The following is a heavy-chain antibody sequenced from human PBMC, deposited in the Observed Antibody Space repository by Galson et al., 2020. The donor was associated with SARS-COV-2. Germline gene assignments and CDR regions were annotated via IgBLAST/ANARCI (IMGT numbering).Heavy chain of an antibody. CDR2: TSFDGSNE. CDR1: GFTINIYG. CDR3: AKDRRAGNQGLRLGGIHV. Sequence: TGGSLRLSCGASGFTINIYGMHWVRQAPGKGLEWVAATSFDGSNEYYADSVKGRFTISRDNSGNTVYLHMNNLRVDDTAVYYCAKDRRAGNQGLRLGGIHVWGQGTLVTVSS. J-gene: IGHJ4*02. V-gene: IGHV3-30*18. D-gene: IGHD3-16*01.